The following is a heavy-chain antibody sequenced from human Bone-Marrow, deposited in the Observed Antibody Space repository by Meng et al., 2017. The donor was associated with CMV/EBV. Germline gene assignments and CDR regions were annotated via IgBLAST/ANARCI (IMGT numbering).Heavy chain of an antibody. CDR3: ARGALGVGYYYDSSGILDY. V-gene: IGHV4-31*02. CDR2: IYYSGST. CDR1: ISSGGYY. D-gene: IGHD3-22*01. Sequence: ISSGGYYWSWIRQHPGEGLEWIGYIYYSGSTYYNPSVKSRVTISVDTSKNKFSLKLSSVTAADTAVYYCARGALGVGYYYDSSGILDYWGQGTLVTVSS. J-gene: IGHJ4*02.